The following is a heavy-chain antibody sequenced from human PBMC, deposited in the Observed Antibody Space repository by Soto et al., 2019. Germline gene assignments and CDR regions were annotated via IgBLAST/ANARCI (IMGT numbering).Heavy chain of an antibody. CDR1: GDSISSYY. D-gene: IGHD3-22*01. V-gene: IGHV4-59*01. J-gene: IGHJ4*02. Sequence: QVQLQESGPRLVKPSETLSLTCTVSGDSISSYYWSWFRQPPGKGLEWIGYIPYTGRNNYNPSLKSRVTISVHTSTNQFALELRSVTAADTAVYFCARSPRLYETIGYYSYYSDYWGQGTLVTVSS. CDR2: IPYTGRN. CDR3: ARSPRLYETIGYYSYYSDY.